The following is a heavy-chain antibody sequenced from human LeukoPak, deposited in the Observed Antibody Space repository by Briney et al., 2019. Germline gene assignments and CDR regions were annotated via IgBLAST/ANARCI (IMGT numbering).Heavy chain of an antibody. Sequence: ASVKVSCKASGGTFSSYAISWVRQATGQGLEWMGGIIPIFGTANYAQKFQGRVTITTDESTSTAYMELSSLRSEDTAVYYCARGETNTIAAPVNYWGQGTLVTVSS. CDR1: GGTFSSYA. CDR3: ARGETNTIAAPVNY. V-gene: IGHV1-69*05. J-gene: IGHJ4*02. D-gene: IGHD6-13*01. CDR2: IIPIFGTA.